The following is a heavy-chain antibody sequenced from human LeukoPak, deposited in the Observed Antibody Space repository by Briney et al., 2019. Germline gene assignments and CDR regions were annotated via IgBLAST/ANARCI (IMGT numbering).Heavy chain of an antibody. Sequence: GGSLRLSCAASGFTFSSYSMNWVRQAPGKGLEWVSYISSNSNTIHYADSVKGRFTVSRDNANNSLYLQMNSLRAEGTAVYYCARDQGRYGVYWGQGTLVTVSS. CDR2: ISSNSNTI. CDR1: GFTFSSYS. D-gene: IGHD3-16*01. V-gene: IGHV3-48*01. J-gene: IGHJ4*02. CDR3: ARDQGRYGVY.